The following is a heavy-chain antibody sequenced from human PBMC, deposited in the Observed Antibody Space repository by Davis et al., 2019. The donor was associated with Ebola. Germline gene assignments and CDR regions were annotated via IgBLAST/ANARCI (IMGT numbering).Heavy chain of an antibody. Sequence: MPGGSLRLSCTVSGGSISSYYWSWIRQPPGKGLEWFGYIYYSGSTNYNPSLKSRVTISVDTSKKQFSLKLSSVTAADTAVYYCARAPGYCTNGVCYRGFYFDYWGQGTLVTVSS. CDR3: ARAPGYCTNGVCYRGFYFDY. CDR2: IYYSGST. V-gene: IGHV4-59*01. J-gene: IGHJ4*02. CDR1: GGSISSYY. D-gene: IGHD2-8*01.